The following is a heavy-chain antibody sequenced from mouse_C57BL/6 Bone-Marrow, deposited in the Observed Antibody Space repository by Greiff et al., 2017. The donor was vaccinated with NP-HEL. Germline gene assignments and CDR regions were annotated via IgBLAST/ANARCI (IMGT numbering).Heavy chain of an antibody. Sequence: EVHLVESGGGLVQPGGSLKLSCAASGFTFSDYGMAWVRQAPRKGPEWVAFISNLAYSIYYADTVTGRFTISRENAKNTLYLETSSFRSEDTAMYYCARQIYDGYYVFAYWSQGTLVTVSA. V-gene: IGHV5-15*01. D-gene: IGHD2-3*01. CDR1: GFTFSDYG. J-gene: IGHJ3*01. CDR3: ARQIYDGYYVFAY. CDR2: ISNLAYSI.